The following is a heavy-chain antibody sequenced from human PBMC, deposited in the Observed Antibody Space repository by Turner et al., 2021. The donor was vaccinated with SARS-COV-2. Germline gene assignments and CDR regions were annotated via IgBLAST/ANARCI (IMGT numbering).Heavy chain of an antibody. D-gene: IGHD6-13*01. J-gene: IGHJ3*01. V-gene: IGHV3-23*01. Sequence: EVQLLESGGGLVQPGGSLRLSWEASGFTFSTEAMNWVRQAPGKGLEWVSGMSGRGESIYYADPVKGRFTISRDNSKNTVHLQMNSLRADDTAVYYCAKYGWSSSSRGAVDLWGHGTMVTVSS. CDR3: AKYGWSSSSRGAVDL. CDR2: MSGRGESI. CDR1: GFTFSTEA.